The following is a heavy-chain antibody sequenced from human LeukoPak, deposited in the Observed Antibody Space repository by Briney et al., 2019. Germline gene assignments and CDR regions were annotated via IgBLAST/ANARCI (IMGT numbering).Heavy chain of an antibody. CDR1: GGSISSSS. J-gene: IGHJ5*02. CDR3: ARDSVYATNWFDR. D-gene: IGHD2-8*01. Sequence: SDTLSLTCTLSGGSISSSSWTWLPQAPGKGLEWIGYITFSGSTNYSPSLESRVTISLDTSKNQFSLKLRSVTAADTAVYFWARDSVYATNWFDRWGQGTLVTVSS. V-gene: IGHV4-59*01. CDR2: ITFSGST.